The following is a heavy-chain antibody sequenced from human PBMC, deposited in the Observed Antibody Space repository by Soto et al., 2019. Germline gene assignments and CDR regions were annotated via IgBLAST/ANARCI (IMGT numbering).Heavy chain of an antibody. J-gene: IGHJ4*02. CDR1: GGSISSNSYY. V-gene: IGHV4-39*01. Sequence: SETRSLTCTVSGGSISSNSYYWGWIRQPPGKGLEWIGNIYYSVSTYYNPSLKSRVTISVDTSKNHFSLKLTSVTAADTAVYYCARNSGWARGWAYYCESWGLETLVSVSS. CDR2: IYYSVST. D-gene: IGHD3-10*01. CDR3: ARNSGWARGWAYYCES.